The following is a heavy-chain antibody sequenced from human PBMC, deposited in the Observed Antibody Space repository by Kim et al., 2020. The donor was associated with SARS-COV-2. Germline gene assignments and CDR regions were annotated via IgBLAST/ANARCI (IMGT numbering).Heavy chain of an antibody. Sequence: GGSLRLSCAASGFTFSSYAMSWVRQAPGKGLEWVSAISGSGGSTYYADSVKGRFTISRDNSKNTLYLQMNSLRAEDTAVYYCAIPNSVAGVPFDYWGQGTLVTVSS. V-gene: IGHV3-23*01. CDR3: AIPNSVAGVPFDY. CDR1: GFTFSSYA. CDR2: ISGSGGST. J-gene: IGHJ4*02. D-gene: IGHD6-19*01.